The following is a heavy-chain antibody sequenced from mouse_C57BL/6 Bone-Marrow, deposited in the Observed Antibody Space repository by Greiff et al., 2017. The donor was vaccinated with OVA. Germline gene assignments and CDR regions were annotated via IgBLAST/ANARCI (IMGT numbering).Heavy chain of an antibody. CDR2: IRSKSNNYAT. J-gene: IGHJ3*01. V-gene: IGHV10-1*01. D-gene: IGHD2-5*01. CDR1: GFSFNTYA. Sequence: EVQLVESGGGLVQPKGSLKLSCAASGFSFNTYAMNWVRQAPGKGLEWVARIRSKSNNYATYYADSVKDRFTISRDDSESMLYLQMNNLKTEDTAMYYCVSPYYSNYGFAYWGQGTLVTVSA. CDR3: VSPYYSNYGFAY.